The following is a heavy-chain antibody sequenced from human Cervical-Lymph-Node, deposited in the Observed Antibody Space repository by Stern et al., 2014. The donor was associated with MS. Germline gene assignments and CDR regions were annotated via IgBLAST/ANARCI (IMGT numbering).Heavy chain of an antibody. D-gene: IGHD2-21*01. CDR3: AREDTRQNSMDV. J-gene: IGHJ6*02. CDR1: GIAVSSNY. Sequence: EVQLVQSGGGLIQPGGSLRLSCAASGIAVSSNYMSWVRQAPGKGLQWVSVINSGGYPYYGDSVKGRFTISRDDSKNIVYLQMNSLRVEDTAVYYCAREDTRQNSMDVWGQGTTSPSP. CDR2: INSGGYP. V-gene: IGHV3-53*01.